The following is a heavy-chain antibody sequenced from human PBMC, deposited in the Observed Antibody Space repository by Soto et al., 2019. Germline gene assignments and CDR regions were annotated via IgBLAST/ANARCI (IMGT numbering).Heavy chain of an antibody. V-gene: IGHV3-23*01. CDR2: ITASGAVT. CDR3: AKAPLAFDI. CDR1: GFGVGTSP. Sequence: EVQVLESGGGLVQSGGTLGWSCAVLGFGVGTSPLSWVRQPQGKGLEWVSSITASGAVTYYTDSVKGRFTVSRDTSKDTVYLQMEGLRVEDTALYYCAKAPLAFDIWGQGTLVAVSS. J-gene: IGHJ3*02.